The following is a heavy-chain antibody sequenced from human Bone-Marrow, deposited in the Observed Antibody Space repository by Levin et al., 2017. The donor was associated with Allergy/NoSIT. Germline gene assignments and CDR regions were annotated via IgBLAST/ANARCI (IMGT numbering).Heavy chain of an antibody. CDR3: ARYQGRDYGAHPFDY. CDR2: INSNGNSI. CDR1: GFSFSFYA. D-gene: IGHD4-17*01. V-gene: IGHV3-64*01. J-gene: IGHJ4*02. Sequence: GGSLRLSCAASGFSFSFYAMHWVRQAPGKGLQYVSGINSNGNSIYYVNSVKGRFTISRDNSKDTLYLQMGSLRPEDTAVYYCARYQGRDYGAHPFDYWGQGTLVTVSS.